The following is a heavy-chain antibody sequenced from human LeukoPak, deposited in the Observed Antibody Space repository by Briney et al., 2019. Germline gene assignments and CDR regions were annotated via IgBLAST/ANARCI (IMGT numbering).Heavy chain of an antibody. CDR3: ARDRWPPDY. CDR1: GFTFSSYS. CDR2: ISSSSSTI. J-gene: IGHJ4*02. V-gene: IGHV3-48*01. D-gene: IGHD4-23*01. Sequence: SGGSLRLSCAASGFTFSSYSMNWVRQAPGKGREWVSYISSSSSTIYYADSVKGRFTISRDNAKNSLYLQMNSLRAEDTAVYYCARDRWPPDYWGQGTLVTVSS.